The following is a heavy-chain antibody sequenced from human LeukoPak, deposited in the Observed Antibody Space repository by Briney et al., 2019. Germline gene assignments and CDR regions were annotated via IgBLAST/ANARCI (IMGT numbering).Heavy chain of an antibody. CDR2: IIPIFGTA. V-gene: IGHV1-69*05. J-gene: IGHJ4*02. Sequence: SVKVSCKASGGTFSSYAISWVRRAPGQGLEWMGGIIPIFGTANYAQKFQGRVTITTDESTSTAYMELSSLRSEDTAVYYCVGGPIAVTNYFDYWGQGTLVTVSS. D-gene: IGHD6-19*01. CDR3: VGGPIAVTNYFDY. CDR1: GGTFSSYA.